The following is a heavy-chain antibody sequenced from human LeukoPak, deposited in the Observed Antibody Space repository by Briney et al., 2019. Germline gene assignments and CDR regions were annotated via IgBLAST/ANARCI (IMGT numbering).Heavy chain of an antibody. J-gene: IGHJ4*02. Sequence: PSETLSLTCSVSGDSINSYYWSWFRQPAGKGLEWIGRIYNSGSTNYSPSLKTRVTMSVDTSKNQFSLKLSSVTAADTAVYYCARDRGSYYPYFDYWGQGTLVTVSS. D-gene: IGHD1-26*01. V-gene: IGHV4-4*07. CDR1: GDSINSYY. CDR3: ARDRGSYYPYFDY. CDR2: IYNSGST.